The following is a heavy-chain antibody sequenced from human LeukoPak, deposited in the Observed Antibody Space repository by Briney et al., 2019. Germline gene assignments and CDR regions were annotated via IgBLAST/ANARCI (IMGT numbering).Heavy chain of an antibody. D-gene: IGHD5-12*01. CDR2: ISSSSRSTI. Sequence: SGGSLRLSCVGSGFTFSSYEMNWVRQAPGKGLEWVSYISSSSRSTIYYAESVKGRFTISRDNAKNSLYLQMNSLRAEDTAIYYCARLPYSGYGGGRVYWGQGTLVTVSS. V-gene: IGHV3-48*03. CDR1: GFTFSSYE. CDR3: ARLPYSGYGGGRVY. J-gene: IGHJ4*02.